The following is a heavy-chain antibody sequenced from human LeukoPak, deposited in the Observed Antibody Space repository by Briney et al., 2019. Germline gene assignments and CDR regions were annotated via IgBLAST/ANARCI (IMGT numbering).Heavy chain of an antibody. CDR3: ARDRGYGDYVYYYYYMDV. V-gene: IGHV4-61*02. CDR1: GGSISSGSYY. Sequence: SETLSLTCTVSGGSISSGSYYWSWIRQPAGKGLEWIGRIYTSGSTNYNPSLKSRVTISVDTSKNQFSLKLSSVTAADTAVYYCARDRGYGDYVYYYYYMDVWGKGTTVTISS. J-gene: IGHJ6*03. CDR2: IYTSGST. D-gene: IGHD4-17*01.